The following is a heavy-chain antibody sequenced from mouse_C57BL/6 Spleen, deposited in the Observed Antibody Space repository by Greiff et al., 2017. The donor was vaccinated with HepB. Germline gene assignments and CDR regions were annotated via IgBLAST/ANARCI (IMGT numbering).Heavy chain of an antibody. CDR1: GYSFTGYF. CDR2: INPYNGDT. V-gene: IGHV1-20*01. D-gene: IGHD2-3*01. CDR3: ARWYDGYYGSYFDY. Sequence: EVQLQQSGPELVKPGDSVKISCKASGYSFTGYFMNWVMQSHGKSLEWIGRINPYNGDTFYNQKFKGKATLTVDKSSSTAHMELRSLTSEDSAVYYCARWYDGYYGSYFDYWGQGTTLTVSS. J-gene: IGHJ2*01.